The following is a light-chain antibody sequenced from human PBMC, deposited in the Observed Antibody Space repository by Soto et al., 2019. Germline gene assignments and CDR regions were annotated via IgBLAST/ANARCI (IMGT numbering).Light chain of an antibody. CDR2: GAS. CDR3: QHYNNWAFT. CDR1: QSVSSN. J-gene: IGKJ3*01. Sequence: EIVMTQSPATLSVSPGERATLSCRASQSVSSNLAWYQQKPGQAPRLLMYGASTRATGIPARFSRSGSGTEFTLTISSLQSEDFAVYYWQHYNNWAFTVGPSTKVDIK. V-gene: IGKV3-15*01.